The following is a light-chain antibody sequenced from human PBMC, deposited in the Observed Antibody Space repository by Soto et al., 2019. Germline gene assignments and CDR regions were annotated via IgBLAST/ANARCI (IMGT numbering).Light chain of an antibody. Sequence: IVLTQSPGTLSLSPGESATLSCRASQSVSSSSLAWYQQKPGQAPRLLFFGVSNRAAGVPDRFGGSGSGTDFTLTISRLEPEDFAVYYCQQYGGSPLTFGGGTKVDIK. CDR1: QSVSSSS. CDR3: QQYGGSPLT. J-gene: IGKJ4*01. CDR2: GVS. V-gene: IGKV3-20*01.